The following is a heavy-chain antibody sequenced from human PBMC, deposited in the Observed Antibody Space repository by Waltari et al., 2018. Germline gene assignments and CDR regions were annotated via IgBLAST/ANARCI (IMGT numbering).Heavy chain of an antibody. J-gene: IGHJ3*01. CDR2: SFTSGST. CDR3: ARATNWVLEAFDL. Sequence: ELQVVESGGGLIQPGASLRLSCAASGFTVSSTYMAWVRPAPGQGPEWVSVSFTSGSTYHADSVKGRFTISRDNSENTVHLQMKNLTAEDTALYYCARATNWVLEAFDLWGQGTMVTVSP. CDR1: GFTVSSTY. V-gene: IGHV3-53*01. D-gene: IGHD1-1*01.